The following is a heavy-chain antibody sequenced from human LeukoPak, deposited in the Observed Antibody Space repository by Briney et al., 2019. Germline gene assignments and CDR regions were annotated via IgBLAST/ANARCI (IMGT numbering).Heavy chain of an antibody. CDR3: AKGGYCSSTSCYIGAYGMDV. CDR2: ISGSGGST. CDR1: GFTFSSYA. D-gene: IGHD2-2*03. V-gene: IGHV3-23*01. Sequence: GGSLRLSCAASGFTFSSYAMSWVRQAPGKGLEWVSAISGSGGSTYYADSVKGRFTISRDNSKNTLYLQMNSLRAEDTAVYYCAKGGYCSSTSCYIGAYGMDVWGKGTTVTVSS. J-gene: IGHJ6*04.